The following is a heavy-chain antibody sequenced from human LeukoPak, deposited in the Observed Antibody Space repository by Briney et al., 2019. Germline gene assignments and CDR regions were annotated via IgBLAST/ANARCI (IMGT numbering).Heavy chain of an antibody. D-gene: IGHD3-22*01. Sequence: PSETLSLTCTVSGGSISSSSYYWGWIRQPPGKGLEWIGSIYYSGSTYYNPSLKSRVTISVDTSNNHFSLKLSSVTAADTAVYYCASPPYYYDSSGYNIHGYWGQGTLVTVSS. CDR2: IYYSGST. V-gene: IGHV4-39*02. CDR3: ASPPYYYDSSGYNIHGY. CDR1: GGSISSSSYY. J-gene: IGHJ4*02.